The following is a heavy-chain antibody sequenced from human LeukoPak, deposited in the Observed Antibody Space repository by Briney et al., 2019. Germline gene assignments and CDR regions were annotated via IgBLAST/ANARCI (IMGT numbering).Heavy chain of an antibody. D-gene: IGHD3/OR15-3a*01. Sequence: SETLSLTCSVSGGSISSYDWSWIRQPAGKGLEWIGRIYSSGSTNHKPSLKSRVTMSVDTSKNQFSLKLNSVTAADTVVYYCARDPSHSRGFFDNWGQGTMVTVSS. CDR1: GGSISSYD. J-gene: IGHJ3*01. CDR2: IYSSGST. V-gene: IGHV4-4*07. CDR3: ARDPSHSRGFFDN.